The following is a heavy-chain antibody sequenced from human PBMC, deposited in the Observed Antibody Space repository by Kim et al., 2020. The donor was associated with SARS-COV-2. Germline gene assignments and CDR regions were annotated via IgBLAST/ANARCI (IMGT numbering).Heavy chain of an antibody. V-gene: IGHV1-3*01. Sequence: ASVKVSCKASGYTFTNYAMHWVRQAPGQRLEWMGWINAGNGNTKYSQKFQGRVTITRDTSASTAYMELSSLRSEDTAVYYCARSGERGSGSYLYYYYYGMDVWGQGTTVTVSS. CDR2: INAGNGNT. CDR1: GYTFTNYA. CDR3: ARSGERGSGSYLYYYYYGMDV. D-gene: IGHD1-26*01. J-gene: IGHJ6*02.